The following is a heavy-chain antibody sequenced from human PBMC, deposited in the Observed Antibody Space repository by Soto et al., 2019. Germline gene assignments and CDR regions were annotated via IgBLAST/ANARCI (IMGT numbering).Heavy chain of an antibody. CDR2: ISGSGGST. D-gene: IGHD3-22*01. CDR1: GFTFSSYA. J-gene: IGHJ4*02. CDR3: AVLSGVVANTGY. Sequence: TGGSLRLSCAASGFTFSSYAMSWVRQAPGKGLEWVSAISGSGGSTYYADSVKGRFTISRDNSKNTLYLHMNGLRAEDTALYYCAVLSGVVANTGYWGQGTLVTVSS. V-gene: IGHV3-23*01.